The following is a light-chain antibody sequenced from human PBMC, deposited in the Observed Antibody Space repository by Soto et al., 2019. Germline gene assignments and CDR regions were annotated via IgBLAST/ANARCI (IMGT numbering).Light chain of an antibody. CDR3: QHYNSYSEA. J-gene: IGKJ1*01. Sequence: QMTQSPSTLSGSVGDRVTITCRASQTISSWLAWYQQKPGKAPKLLIYKASTLKSGVPSRFSGSGSGTELTLTISSLQPDDFETYYCQHYNSYSEAFGQGTKVDIK. CDR1: QTISSW. V-gene: IGKV1-5*03. CDR2: KAS.